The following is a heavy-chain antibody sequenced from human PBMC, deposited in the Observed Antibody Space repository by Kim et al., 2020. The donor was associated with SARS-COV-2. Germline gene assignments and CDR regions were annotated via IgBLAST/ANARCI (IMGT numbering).Heavy chain of an antibody. V-gene: IGHV3-7*03. CDR2: GNQK. CDR3: AIIDNGMDV. D-gene: IGHD1-26*01. J-gene: IGHJ6*02. Sequence: GNQKSYMDSVKGRFTISRDIAKTSLSLQMDSLRVEDTAIYYCAIIDNGMDVWGQGTTVIVSS.